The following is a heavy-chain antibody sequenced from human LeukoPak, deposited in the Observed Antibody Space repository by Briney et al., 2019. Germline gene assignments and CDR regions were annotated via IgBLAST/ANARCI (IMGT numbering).Heavy chain of an antibody. D-gene: IGHD3-10*01. J-gene: IGHJ5*01. Sequence: SETLSLTCTVSGGSISSSSYYWGWIRQPPGKGLEWIGNIYYSGSTYYNPSLKSRVTISVDTSKNQFSLKLSSVTAADTAVYYCARGAYYYGSGTSRGLDSWGQGTLVTVSS. CDR1: GGSISSSSYY. CDR2: IYYSGST. V-gene: IGHV4-39*07. CDR3: ARGAYYYGSGTSRGLDS.